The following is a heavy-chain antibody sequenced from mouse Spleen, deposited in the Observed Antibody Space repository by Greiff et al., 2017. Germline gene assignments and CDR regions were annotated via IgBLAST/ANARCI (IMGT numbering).Heavy chain of an antibody. J-gene: IGHJ2*01. D-gene: IGHD5-5*01. CDR1: GLTFSDYY. V-gene: IGHV5-16*01. Sequence: EVQRVESEGGLVQPGSSMKLSCTASGLTFSDYYMAWVRQVPEKGLEWVANINYDGSSTYYLDSLKSRFIISRDNAKNILYLQMSSLKSEDTATYYCARDYPYFDYWGQGTTLTVSS. CDR3: ARDYPYFDY. CDR2: INYDGSST.